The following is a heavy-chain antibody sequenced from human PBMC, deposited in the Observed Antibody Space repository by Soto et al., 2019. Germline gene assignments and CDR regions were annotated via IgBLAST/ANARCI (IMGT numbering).Heavy chain of an antibody. CDR3: ARVGPTGWFDP. J-gene: IGHJ5*02. CDR2: INTKTGGT. V-gene: IGHV1-2*02. Sequence: QVHLVQSGAEVKKPGASVKVSCKASGYSFTDYYMHWVRQAPGQGLEWMGWINTKTGGTNYAQRVQGRVTMTGETSINTAYMELSRLRSDETAVYYCARVGPTGWFDPWGQGTVVTVSS. CDR1: GYSFTDYY.